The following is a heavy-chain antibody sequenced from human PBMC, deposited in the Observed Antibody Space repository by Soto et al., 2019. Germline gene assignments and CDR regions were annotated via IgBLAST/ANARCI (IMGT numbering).Heavy chain of an antibody. CDR1: GYTFSDYG. CDR3: AREPPETPPDY. J-gene: IGHJ4*02. CDR2: ISAKNGNT. V-gene: IGHV1-18*01. Sequence: ASVKVSCKTSGYTFSDYGISWVRQAPRQGLEWMGWISAKNGNTNFAQKFRGRVTMITDTSTNTVYMELRNLRLDDTAVYYCAREPPETPPDYWGQGSLVTVSS.